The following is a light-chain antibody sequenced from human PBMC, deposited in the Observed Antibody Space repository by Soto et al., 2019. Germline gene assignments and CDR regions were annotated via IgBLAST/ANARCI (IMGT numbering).Light chain of an antibody. Sequence: VLTQPPSVSGAPGQRVTISCTGSSSNIGAGYDVHWYQQLPGTAPKLLIYGNSNRPSGVPDRFSGSKSGTSASLAITGLQAEDEADYYCQSYDSSLSGKVFGTGTKVTVL. CDR1: SSNIGAGYD. J-gene: IGLJ1*01. CDR2: GNS. CDR3: QSYDSSLSGKV. V-gene: IGLV1-40*01.